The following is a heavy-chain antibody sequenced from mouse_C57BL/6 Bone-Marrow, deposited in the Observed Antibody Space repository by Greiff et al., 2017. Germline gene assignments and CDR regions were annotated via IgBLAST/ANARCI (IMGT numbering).Heavy chain of an antibody. CDR3: AKPAIYYGSSYGYYAMDY. CDR1: GFSLTSYG. V-gene: IGHV2-3*01. CDR2: IWGEGST. J-gene: IGHJ4*01. Sequence: VQLVESGPGLVAPSQSLSITCTVSGFSLTSYGVSWVRQPPGKGLEWLGVIWGEGSTNYHSALISRLSISKDNSKSQVFLKLSSLQTDDTATYYCAKPAIYYGSSYGYYAMDYWGQGTSVTVSS. D-gene: IGHD1-1*01.